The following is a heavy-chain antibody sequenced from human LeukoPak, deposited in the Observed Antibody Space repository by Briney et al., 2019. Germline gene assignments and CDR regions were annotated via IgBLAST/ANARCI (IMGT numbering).Heavy chain of an antibody. D-gene: IGHD2-2*02. CDR3: AGYCSSTSCYTGIVGFDP. Sequence: SGTLSLTCAVSGGSISSSNWWSWVRQPPGKGLEWIGYIYYSGSTYYNPSLKSRVTISVDTSKNQFSLKLSSVTAADTAVYYCAGYCSSTSCYTGIVGFDPWGQGTLVTVSS. J-gene: IGHJ5*02. CDR1: GGSISSSNW. V-gene: IGHV4-4*02. CDR2: IYYSGST.